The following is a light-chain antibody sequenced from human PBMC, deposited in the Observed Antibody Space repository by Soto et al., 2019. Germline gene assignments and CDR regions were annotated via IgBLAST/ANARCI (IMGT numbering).Light chain of an antibody. J-gene: IGKJ5*01. CDR3: QQRHMWPIT. CDR2: DAY. CDR1: QSISSN. V-gene: IGKV3-11*01. Sequence: EIVMTQPPATLSVSTGERATLSCRARQSISSNLAWYQQKPGQAPRLLIYDAYNRATGIPPRFSGSGSGTDFTLTISSLEPEDSAVYYCQQRHMWPITFGQGTRLE.